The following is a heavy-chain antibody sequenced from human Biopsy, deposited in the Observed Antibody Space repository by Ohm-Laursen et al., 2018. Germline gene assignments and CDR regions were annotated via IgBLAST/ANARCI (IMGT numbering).Heavy chain of an antibody. CDR3: ASAGYNPDWNFDL. CDR1: GGPIDSYY. J-gene: IGHJ2*01. V-gene: IGHV4-59*12. Sequence: GTLSLTCAVSGGPIDSYYWSWIRQPPGKPLEWIGYIYFTGRTSYNPSLKSQVTMSVNTSKKQFSLRLSSVTAADTAVYYCASAGYNPDWNFDLWGRGTRVTVSS. D-gene: IGHD5-24*01. CDR2: IYFTGRT.